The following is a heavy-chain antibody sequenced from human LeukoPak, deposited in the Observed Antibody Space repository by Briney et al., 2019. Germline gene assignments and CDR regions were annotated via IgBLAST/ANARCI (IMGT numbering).Heavy chain of an antibody. J-gene: IGHJ5*02. CDR2: ISGSGDST. V-gene: IGHV3-23*01. Sequence: GGSLRLSCAASRFTFSSYAMNWVRQAPGKGLEWVSAISGSGDSTYYADSVKGRFTISRDNSKNTLYLQMNSLRAEDTAVYYCAKDSEAGYYDSSGWFDPWGQGTLVTVSS. CDR3: AKDSEAGYYDSSGWFDP. CDR1: RFTFSSYA. D-gene: IGHD3-22*01.